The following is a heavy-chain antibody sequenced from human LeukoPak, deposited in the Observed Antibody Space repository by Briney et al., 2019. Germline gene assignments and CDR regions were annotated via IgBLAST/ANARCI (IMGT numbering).Heavy chain of an antibody. Sequence: SETLSLTCPVSGDSIRSYYWSWVRQPPGKGLEWIGYIYYSGSTNYNPSLKSRVTISVDTSKNQFSLKLSSVTAADTAVYYCARAYDFWSGYYPGYYYYGMDVWGQGTTVTVSS. D-gene: IGHD3-3*01. CDR1: GDSIRSYY. V-gene: IGHV4-59*08. CDR2: IYYSGST. J-gene: IGHJ6*02. CDR3: ARAYDFWSGYYPGYYYYGMDV.